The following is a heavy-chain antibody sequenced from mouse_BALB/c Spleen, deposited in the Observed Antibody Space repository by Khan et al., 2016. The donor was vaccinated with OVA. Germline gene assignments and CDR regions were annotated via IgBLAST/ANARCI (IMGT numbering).Heavy chain of an antibody. J-gene: IGHJ3*01. CDR3: ARGGFAY. CDR1: GFTFIDYG. CDR2: ISSVAYSN. Sequence: EVELVESGGGLVQPGGSRKLSCAASGFTFIDYGMAWVRQTPGKGPEWIAFISSVAYSNYYADTVTGRFTISRAKAKNTLYLEMSSLSSDDTAMYYCARGGFAYWGQGTLVTVSA. V-gene: IGHV5-15*02.